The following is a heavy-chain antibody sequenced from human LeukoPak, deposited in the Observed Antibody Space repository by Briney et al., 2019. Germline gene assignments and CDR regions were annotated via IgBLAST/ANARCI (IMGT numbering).Heavy chain of an antibody. CDR3: ARAGTSPWELAAPPDY. Sequence: GGSLRLSCAASGFTFSSYAMSWVRQAPGKGLEWVSAISGSGGSTYYADSVKGRFTISRDNSKNTLYLQMNSLRAEDTAVYYCARAGTSPWELAAPPDYWGQGTLVTVSS. V-gene: IGHV3-23*01. CDR2: ISGSGGST. D-gene: IGHD1-26*01. CDR1: GFTFSSYA. J-gene: IGHJ4*02.